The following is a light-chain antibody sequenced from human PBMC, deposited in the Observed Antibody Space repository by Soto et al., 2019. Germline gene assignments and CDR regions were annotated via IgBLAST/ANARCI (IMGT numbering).Light chain of an antibody. V-gene: IGKV4-1*01. J-gene: IGKJ3*01. CDR2: WAS. Sequence: DIVMTQSPDSLAVSLGERATINCKSSQSVLYSSNNKNYLAWYQKKPGQPPKLLIYWASTRESGVPDRFSGSGSGTDFTLTISSLQAEDVAVYHCQQYYSSFTFGPGTKVDIK. CDR1: QSVLYSSNNKNY. CDR3: QQYYSSFT.